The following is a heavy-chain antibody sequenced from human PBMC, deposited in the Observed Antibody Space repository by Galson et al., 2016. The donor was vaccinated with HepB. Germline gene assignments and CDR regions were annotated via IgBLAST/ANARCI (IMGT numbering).Heavy chain of an antibody. V-gene: IGHV3-9*01. CDR1: GFTFHYYA. Sequence: SLRLSCAASGFTFHYYAMHWVRQAPGRGLEWVSGISWNSGSIGYADPVKGRFTISRDNAKNSLYLQMNSLRAEDTALYYCAKWGSSAWYTDRYYFDYWGQGTLVTVSS. CDR2: ISWNSGSI. J-gene: IGHJ4*02. CDR3: AKWGSSAWYTDRYYFDY. D-gene: IGHD6-19*01.